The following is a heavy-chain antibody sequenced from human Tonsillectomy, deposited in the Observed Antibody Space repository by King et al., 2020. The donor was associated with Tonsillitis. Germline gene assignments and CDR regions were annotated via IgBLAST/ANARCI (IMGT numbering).Heavy chain of an antibody. V-gene: IGHV4-34*01. Sequence: VQLQQWGAGLLKPSETLSLTCAVYGGSFSGYYWSWIRQPPGKGLEWIGEINHSGSTNYNPSLKSRVTISVDTSKNQFSLKLTSVTAADTAVYYCARDGMAASGGFDCWGQGTLVIVSS. CDR3: ARDGMAASGGFDC. CDR2: INHSGST. CDR1: GGSFSGYY. J-gene: IGHJ4*02. D-gene: IGHD6-13*01.